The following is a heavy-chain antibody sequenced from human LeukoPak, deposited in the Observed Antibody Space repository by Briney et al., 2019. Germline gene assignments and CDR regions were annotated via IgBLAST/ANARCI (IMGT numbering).Heavy chain of an antibody. V-gene: IGHV3-11*04. Sequence: GGSLRLSCAASGFTFSDYYMSWIRQAPGKGLEWVSYISSSGSTIYYADSVKGRFTISRDNAKNSLYLQMNSLRAEDTAVYYCARTIPTDYDFWSGYPSEGAFDIWGQGTMVTVSS. J-gene: IGHJ3*02. CDR2: ISSSGSTI. CDR3: ARTIPTDYDFWSGYPSEGAFDI. D-gene: IGHD3-3*01. CDR1: GFTFSDYY.